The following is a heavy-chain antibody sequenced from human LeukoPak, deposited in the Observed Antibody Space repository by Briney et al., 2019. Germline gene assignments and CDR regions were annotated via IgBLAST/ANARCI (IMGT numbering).Heavy chain of an antibody. D-gene: IGHD6-19*01. Sequence: GGSLRLSCAASGFTFSSYSMNWVRQAPGKGLEGVSSISRGSSYTYFADSVKGRFTIPRDNDENSLYLQMSSLRAEDTAVYYCAREVAGTDGWFDPWGQGTLVTVSS. CDR2: ISRGSSYT. CDR3: AREVAGTDGWFDP. V-gene: IGHV3-21*01. J-gene: IGHJ5*02. CDR1: GFTFSSYS.